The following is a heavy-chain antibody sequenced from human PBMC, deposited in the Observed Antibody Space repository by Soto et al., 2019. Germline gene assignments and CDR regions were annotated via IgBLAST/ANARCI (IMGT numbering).Heavy chain of an antibody. CDR2: ISSSSIYI. Sequence: PGGSLRLSCAASGFTFSNAWINWVRQAPGKGLEWVSSISSSSIYIYYADSVKGRFTISRDNAKNSLYLQMNSLRAEDTALYYCARDDFSSGSFDIWGQGTMVTVSS. CDR3: ARDDFSSGSFDI. D-gene: IGHD6-19*01. V-gene: IGHV3-21*01. J-gene: IGHJ3*02. CDR1: GFTFSNAW.